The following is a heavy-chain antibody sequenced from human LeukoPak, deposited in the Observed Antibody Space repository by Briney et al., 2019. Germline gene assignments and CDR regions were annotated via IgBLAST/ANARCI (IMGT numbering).Heavy chain of an antibody. D-gene: IGHD3-3*01. CDR1: GFTVSSNY. Sequence: PGGSLRLSCAASGFTVSSNYMSWVRQAPGKGLEWVSVIYSGGSTYYADSVKGRFTISRDNSKNTLYLQMNSLRAEDTAVYYCAREWEWLDLHYDYWGHGTLVTVSS. CDR2: IYSGGST. V-gene: IGHV3-53*01. J-gene: IGHJ4*01. CDR3: AREWEWLDLHYDY.